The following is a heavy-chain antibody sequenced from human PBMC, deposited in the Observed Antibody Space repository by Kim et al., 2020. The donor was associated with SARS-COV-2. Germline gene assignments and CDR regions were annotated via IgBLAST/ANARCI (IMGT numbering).Heavy chain of an antibody. D-gene: IGHD2-15*01. J-gene: IGHJ5*01. V-gene: IGHV4-59*01. Sequence: SETLSLTCTVSGGSISSYYWSWIRQPPGKGLEWIGYIYYSGSTNYNPSLKSRVTISVDTSKNQFSLKLSSVTAADTAVYYCARAAKYCSGGSCYPEGWF. CDR3: ARAAKYCSGGSCYPEGWF. CDR2: IYYSGST. CDR1: GGSISSYY.